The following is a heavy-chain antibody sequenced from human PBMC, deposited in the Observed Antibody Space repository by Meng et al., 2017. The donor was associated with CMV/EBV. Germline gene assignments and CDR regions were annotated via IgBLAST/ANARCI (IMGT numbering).Heavy chain of an antibody. CDR1: RSTFTCYY. V-gene: IGHV1-2*02. CDR2: INPNSGGT. J-gene: IGHJ2*01. D-gene: IGHD1-7*01. Sequence: VQLVQSGAEVKKPGASVKVSCKASRSTFTCYYMHWVRQAPGQGLEWMGWINPNSGGTNYAQKFQGRVTMTRDTSISTAYMELSRLRSDDTAVYYCATYIGNYINWYFDLWGRGTLVTVSS. CDR3: ATYIGNYINWYFDL.